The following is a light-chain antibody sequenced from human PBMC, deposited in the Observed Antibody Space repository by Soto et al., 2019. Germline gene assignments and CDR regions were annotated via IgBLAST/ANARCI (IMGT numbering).Light chain of an antibody. CDR3: QQSHSTLMYT. V-gene: IGKV1-39*01. Sequence: DIQMTQSPSSXSASVGDRVTITCRASQSISSYLNWYQQKPGKAPKLLIYAASSLQSGVPSRFSGSGSGTDFTLTISSLQPEDFATYYCQQSHSTLMYTFGQGTKVDTK. CDR1: QSISSY. J-gene: IGKJ2*01. CDR2: AAS.